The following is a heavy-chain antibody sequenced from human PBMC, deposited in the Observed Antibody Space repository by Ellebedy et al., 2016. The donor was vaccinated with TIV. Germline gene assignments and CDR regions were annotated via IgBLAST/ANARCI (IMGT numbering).Heavy chain of an antibody. V-gene: IGHV5-51*01. CDR1: GYSFTSYW. CDR2: IYPGDSDT. J-gene: IGHJ4*02. CDR3: ARRGIRYFDWFY. D-gene: IGHD3-9*01. Sequence: KVSXXGSGYSFTSYWIGWVRQMPGKGLEWMGIIYPGDSDTRYSPSFQGQVTISADKSISTAYLQWSSLKASDTAMYYCARRGIRYFDWFYWGQGTLVTVSS.